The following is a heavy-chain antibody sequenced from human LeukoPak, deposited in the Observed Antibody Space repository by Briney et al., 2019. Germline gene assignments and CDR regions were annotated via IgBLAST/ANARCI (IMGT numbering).Heavy chain of an antibody. CDR2: IYYSGST. CDR1: GGSISSSSYY. CDR3: ASTNYDYYGMDV. V-gene: IGHV4-39*07. J-gene: IGHJ6*02. Sequence: SETLSLTCTVSGGSISSSSYYWGWIRQPPGKGLEWIGSIYYSGSTYYNPSLKSRVTISVDRSKNQFSLKLSSVTAADAAVYYCASTNYDYYGMDVWGHGTTVTVSS.